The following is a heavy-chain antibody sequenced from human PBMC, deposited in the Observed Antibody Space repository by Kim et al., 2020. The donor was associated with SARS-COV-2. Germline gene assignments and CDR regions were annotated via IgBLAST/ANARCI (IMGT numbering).Heavy chain of an antibody. V-gene: IGHV1-3*01. D-gene: IGHD3-9*01. CDR1: GYIFTNHN. CDR3: VRDDNDWSGDA. J-gene: IGHJ5*02. CDR2: VYVLNGNT. Sequence: ASVKVSCKASGYIFTNHNFHWVRQAPGQGLEWMGWVYVLNGNTEYSQKFQGRVTITRDISASTAYMELSSLRPEDTAIYYCVRDDNDWSGDAWGEGTMVTFSS.